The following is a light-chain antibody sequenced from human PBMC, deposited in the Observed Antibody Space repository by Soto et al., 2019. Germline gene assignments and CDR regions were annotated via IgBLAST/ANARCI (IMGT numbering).Light chain of an antibody. Sequence: EIVLTQSPATLSLSPGERATLSCRASQSVSSYLAWYQQKPGQAPRLLIYDASNRATGIPARFSGSGSGTDCTLTISRLEPEDVAVYYCQEHGSSTRTFCQGTKVDIK. CDR3: QEHGSSTRT. V-gene: IGKV3-11*01. CDR2: DAS. J-gene: IGKJ1*01. CDR1: QSVSSY.